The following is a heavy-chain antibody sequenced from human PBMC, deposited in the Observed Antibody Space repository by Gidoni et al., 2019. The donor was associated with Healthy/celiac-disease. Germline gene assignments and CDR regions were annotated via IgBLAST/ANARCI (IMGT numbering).Heavy chain of an antibody. Sequence: EVPLVESGGGLIQPGGSLRLSCSASGFPVRSNYMSGVRQAPGKGLEWVAGIYCGGSTYYAHSVKGRVTISRDKSKNTLYLQMNSLRAEDTAVYYCARTSRYRSGWADYWGQGTLVTVSS. D-gene: IGHD6-19*01. CDR3: ARTSRYRSGWADY. J-gene: IGHJ4*02. CDR2: IYCGGST. CDR1: GFPVRSNY. V-gene: IGHV3-53*01.